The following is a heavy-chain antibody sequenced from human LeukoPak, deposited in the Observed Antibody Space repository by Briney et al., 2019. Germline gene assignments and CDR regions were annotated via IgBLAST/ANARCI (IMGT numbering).Heavy chain of an antibody. CDR2: MNPYSGNT. D-gene: IGHD2-2*01. CDR1: GYTFTNYD. J-gene: IGHJ4*02. V-gene: IGHV1-8*01. CDR3: ARGRRDCSTSTCSYYFDY. Sequence: GASVKVSCKASGYTFTNYDINWVRQATGQGLEWMGWMNPYSGNTGYAQKFQGKVTMTRNTSISTAYMELSGLRSEDTAVYYCARGRRDCSTSTCSYYFDYWGQGTLVTVSS.